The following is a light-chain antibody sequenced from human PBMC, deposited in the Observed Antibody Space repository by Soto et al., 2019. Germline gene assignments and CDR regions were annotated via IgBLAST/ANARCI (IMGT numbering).Light chain of an antibody. V-gene: IGLV2-14*01. CDR2: EVT. CDR3: SSYTSSSTLV. Sequence: QSVLTQPASVSGSPGQSITISCTGTSSDVGGYNYVSWYQQHPGKAPKLVIYEVTKRPSGVSNRFSGSKSGNTASLTISGLQAEDEADYYCSSYTSSSTLVFGGGTKVTVL. J-gene: IGLJ2*01. CDR1: SSDVGGYNY.